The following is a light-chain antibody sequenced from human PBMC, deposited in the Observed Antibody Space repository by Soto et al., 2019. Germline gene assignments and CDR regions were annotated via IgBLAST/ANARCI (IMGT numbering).Light chain of an antibody. CDR3: QHYDHLPIT. CDR2: DAS. CDR1: QDITNY. Sequence: DIQMTQSPSSLSASVGDGVTITCQASQDITNYLNWYQQKPGRAPRLLLYDASSLETGVPSRFSGSGSGTDFTLTISSLQPEDVATYYCQHYDHLPITFGQGTRLEI. J-gene: IGKJ5*01. V-gene: IGKV1-33*01.